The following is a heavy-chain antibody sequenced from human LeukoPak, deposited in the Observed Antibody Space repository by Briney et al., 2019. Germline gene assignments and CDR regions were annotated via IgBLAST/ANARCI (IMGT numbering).Heavy chain of an antibody. CDR2: VYYSGST. Sequence: ASETLSLTCTVSGGSISSGGYYWSWIRQHPGKGLEWIGYVYYSGSTYYNPSLKSRVTISVDTSKNQFSLKLSSVTAADTAVYYCARETYGSPGDLYAFDIWGQGTMVTVSS. D-gene: IGHD1-26*01. CDR3: ARETYGSPGDLYAFDI. V-gene: IGHV4-31*03. J-gene: IGHJ3*02. CDR1: GGSISSGGYY.